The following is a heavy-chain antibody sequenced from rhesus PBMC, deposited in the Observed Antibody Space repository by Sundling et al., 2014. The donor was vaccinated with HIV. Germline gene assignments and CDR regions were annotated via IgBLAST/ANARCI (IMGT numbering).Heavy chain of an antibody. CDR2: AYGSTMST. J-gene: IGHJ4*01. CDR1: GGSISDSYR. V-gene: IGHV4S10*01. Sequence: QVQLQESGPGVVKPSETLSLTCGVSGGSISDSYRWTWIRQFPGKGLEWIGYAYGSTMSTNYHPSLTSRVTISKDTSKNQFSLRLTSVTAADTAVYYCASAIYHGTSYIDYWGPGLLVTVSS. CDR3: ASAIYHGTSYIDY. D-gene: IGHD4-29*01.